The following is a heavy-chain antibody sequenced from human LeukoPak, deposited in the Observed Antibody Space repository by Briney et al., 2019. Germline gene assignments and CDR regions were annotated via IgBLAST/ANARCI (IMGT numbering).Heavy chain of an antibody. CDR3: ARGPGRQWLALGFDP. CDR1: GYTFTSYG. Sequence: GASVKVSCKASGYTFTSYGISWVRQAPGQGLEWMGWISAYNGNTNYAQKLQGRVTMTTDTSTSTAYMELRSLRSDDTAVYYCARGPGRQWLALGFDPWGQGTLVTVSS. V-gene: IGHV1-18*01. D-gene: IGHD6-19*01. J-gene: IGHJ5*02. CDR2: ISAYNGNT.